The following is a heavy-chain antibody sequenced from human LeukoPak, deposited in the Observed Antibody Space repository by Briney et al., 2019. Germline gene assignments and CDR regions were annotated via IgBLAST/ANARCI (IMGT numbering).Heavy chain of an antibody. V-gene: IGHV3-23*01. Sequence: GGTLRLSCAASGFTFSSYGMSWVRQAPGEGLEWVSAISGSGGSTYYADSVKGRFTISRDNSKNTLYLQMNSLRAEDTAVYYCARDLFGGSYSGAFDIWGQGTMVTVSS. CDR3: ARDLFGGSYSGAFDI. CDR2: ISGSGGST. D-gene: IGHD1-26*01. CDR1: GFTFSSYG. J-gene: IGHJ3*02.